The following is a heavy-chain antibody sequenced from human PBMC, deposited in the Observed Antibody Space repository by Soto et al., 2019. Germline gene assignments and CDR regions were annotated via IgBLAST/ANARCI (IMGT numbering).Heavy chain of an antibody. J-gene: IGHJ4*02. V-gene: IGHV2-5*01. Sequence: SGPTLVNPTQTLTLTCTFSGFSFSTSGGGVGWIRQPPGKALEWLALNYWNDDKTYSPSLMSRLTITKDTSKNQVVLTMTNMDPVDTATYYCAHRSLSGPQGAQAVGKYFFDYWGQGTLVTVSS. CDR1: GFSFSTSGGG. CDR2: NYWNDDK. D-gene: IGHD1-26*01. CDR3: AHRSLSGPQGAQAVGKYFFDY.